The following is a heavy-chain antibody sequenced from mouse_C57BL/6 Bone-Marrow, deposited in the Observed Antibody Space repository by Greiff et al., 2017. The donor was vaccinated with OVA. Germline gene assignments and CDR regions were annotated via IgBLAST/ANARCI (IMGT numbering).Heavy chain of an antibody. CDR2: INPNNGGT. CDR3: ARAGYGSSPRYWYFDG. CDR1: GYTFTDYN. V-gene: IGHV1-18*01. D-gene: IGHD1-1*01. J-gene: IGHJ1*03. Sequence: VQLQQSGPELVKPGASVKIPCKASGYTFTDYNMDWVKQSHGQSLEWIGDINPNNGGTIYNQKFKGKATLTVDQSSSTAYMELRSLTSEDTAVYYCARAGYGSSPRYWYFDGWGTGTTVTVSS.